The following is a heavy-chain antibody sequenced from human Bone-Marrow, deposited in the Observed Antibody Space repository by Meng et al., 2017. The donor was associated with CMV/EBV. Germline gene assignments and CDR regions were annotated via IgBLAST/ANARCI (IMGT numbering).Heavy chain of an antibody. J-gene: IGHJ3*02. D-gene: IGHD2-2*01. CDR3: SAPYCSSTSCYSGGLDAFDI. CDR2: IIPIFGIA. Sequence: SVKVSCKASGGTFSSYAISWVRQAPGQGLEWMGGIIPIFGIANYAQKFQGRVTITADKSTSTAYMELSSLRSEDTAVYYCSAPYCSSTSCYSGGLDAFDIWGQGTMVTVSS. CDR1: GGTFSSYA. V-gene: IGHV1-69*10.